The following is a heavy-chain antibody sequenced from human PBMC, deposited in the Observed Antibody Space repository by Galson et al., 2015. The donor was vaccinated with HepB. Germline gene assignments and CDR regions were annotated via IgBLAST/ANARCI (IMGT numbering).Heavy chain of an antibody. Sequence: TLSLTCTVSGGSISSGSYYWSWIRQPAGKGLEWIGRIYTSGSTNYNPSLKSRVTISVDTSKNQFSLKLSSVTAADTAVYYCGRSSEYDFWSGYYPPPYFDYWGQGTLVTVSS. J-gene: IGHJ4*02. V-gene: IGHV4-61*02. D-gene: IGHD3-3*01. CDR3: GRSSEYDFWSGYYPPPYFDY. CDR1: GGSISSGSYY. CDR2: IYTSGST.